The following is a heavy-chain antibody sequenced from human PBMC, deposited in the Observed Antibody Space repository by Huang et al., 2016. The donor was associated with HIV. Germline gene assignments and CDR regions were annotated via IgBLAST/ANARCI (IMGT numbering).Heavy chain of an antibody. CDR1: GFTFDDFS. Sequence: EVHLVESGGGLVQPGRSLRLSGGASGFTFDDFSMHWVRQGSGKVLEYVSGIPGDSDRVFYAASVKGRFTISRDNAKNSLYLQMNSLRVEDTALYYCAHLPEPSSPWTDYWGQGTLVTVSS. D-gene: IGHD1-1*01. J-gene: IGHJ4*02. V-gene: IGHV3-9*01. CDR3: AHLPEPSSPWTDY. CDR2: IPGDSDRV.